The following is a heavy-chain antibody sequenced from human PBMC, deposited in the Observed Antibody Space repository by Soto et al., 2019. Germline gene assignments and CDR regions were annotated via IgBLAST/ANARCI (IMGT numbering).Heavy chain of an antibody. CDR2: INHSGST. J-gene: IGHJ6*02. D-gene: IGHD3-3*01. CDR3: ARGPHYDFWSGYSPMHYYYSGMDV. CDR1: GGSFSGYY. Sequence: PSETLSLTCAVYGGSFSGYYWSWIRQPPGKGLEWIGEINHSGSTNYNPSLKSRVTISVDTSKNQFSLKLSSVTAADTAVYYCARGPHYDFWSGYSPMHYYYSGMDVWGQGTTVTVSS. V-gene: IGHV4-34*01.